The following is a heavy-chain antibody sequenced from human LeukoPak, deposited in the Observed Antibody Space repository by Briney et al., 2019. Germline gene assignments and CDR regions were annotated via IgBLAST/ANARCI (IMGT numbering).Heavy chain of an antibody. V-gene: IGHV4-30-2*01. CDR3: AREKGGYCSSTSCYGRGWFDP. CDR2: IYHSGNT. D-gene: IGHD2-2*01. J-gene: IGHJ5*02. Sequence: SQTLSLTCAVSGGSISSGGYSWSWIRQPPGQGLEWIGYIYHSGNTYYNPSLKSRVTISVDRSKNQFSLKLSSVTAADTAVYYCAREKGGYCSSTSCYGRGWFDPWGQGTLVTVSS. CDR1: GGSISSGGYS.